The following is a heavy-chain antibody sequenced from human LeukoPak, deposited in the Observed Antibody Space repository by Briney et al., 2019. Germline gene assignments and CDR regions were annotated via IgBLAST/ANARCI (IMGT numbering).Heavy chain of an antibody. CDR1: GGSISSSSYY. D-gene: IGHD3-10*01. CDR3: AGLSRKNYYGSGSSKS. Sequence: SETLSLTCTVSGGSISSSSYYWGWIRQPPGKGLEWIGSIYYSGSTYYNPSLKSRVTISVDTSKNQFSLKLSSVTAADTAVYYCAGLSRKNYYGSGSSKSWGQGTMVAVSS. V-gene: IGHV4-39*01. CDR2: IYYSGST. J-gene: IGHJ3*01.